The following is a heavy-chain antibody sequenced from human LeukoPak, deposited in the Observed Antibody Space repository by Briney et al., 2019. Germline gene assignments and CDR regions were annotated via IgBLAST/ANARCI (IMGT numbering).Heavy chain of an antibody. J-gene: IGHJ4*02. CDR2: IYGVGGST. CDR1: GFSVSGNY. V-gene: IGHV3-53*01. Sequence: GGSLRLSCAASGFSVSGNYMSWVRQAPGKGLEWVSAIYGVGGSTFYADSVKGRFTISRDNAKNSLYLQMNSLRAEDTAVYYCAKASWSGYSTTFDYWGQGTLVTVSS. D-gene: IGHD3-3*01. CDR3: AKASWSGYSTTFDY.